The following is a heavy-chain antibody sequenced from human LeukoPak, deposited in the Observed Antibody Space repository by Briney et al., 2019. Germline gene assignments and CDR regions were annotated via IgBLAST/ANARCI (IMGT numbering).Heavy chain of an antibody. Sequence: SETLSLTCTVSGASISGSGYYWSWIRQPPGKGLEWIGEINHSGSTNYNPSLKSRVTISVDTSKNQFSLKLSSVTAADTAVYYCARHRLYYGDLDYWGQGTLVTVSS. CDR3: ARHRLYYGDLDY. CDR1: GASISGSGYY. CDR2: INHSGST. V-gene: IGHV4-39*01. J-gene: IGHJ4*02. D-gene: IGHD4-17*01.